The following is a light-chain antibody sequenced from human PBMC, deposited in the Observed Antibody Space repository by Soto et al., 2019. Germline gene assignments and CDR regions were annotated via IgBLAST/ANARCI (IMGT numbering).Light chain of an antibody. J-gene: IGLJ7*01. CDR1: SSDIGSFSY. Sequence: QSALTQPASVSGSPGQSITISCTGASSDIGSFSYVSWYQQHPGKAPKLLIYEVRKQPSGVPNRFSGSKSGNTASLTISGLLAEDEADYYCSSYTTSSSYVFGSGTQLTVL. CDR2: EVR. CDR3: SSYTTSSSYV. V-gene: IGLV2-14*01.